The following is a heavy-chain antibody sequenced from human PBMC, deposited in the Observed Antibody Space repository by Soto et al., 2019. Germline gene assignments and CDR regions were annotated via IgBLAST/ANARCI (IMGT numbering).Heavy chain of an antibody. D-gene: IGHD3-9*01. V-gene: IGHV3-9*01. CDR1: GFTFDDYA. J-gene: IGHJ6*03. Sequence: PGGSLRLSCAASGFTFDDYALHWVRQGPGKGLEWVSGISWNSGTMGYADSVKGRFTISRDNAKNSLYLEMNSLKPEDSALYYCAKGTSRYYYYNIDVWGTGTTVTVSS. CDR3: AKGTSRYYYYNIDV. CDR2: ISWNSGTM.